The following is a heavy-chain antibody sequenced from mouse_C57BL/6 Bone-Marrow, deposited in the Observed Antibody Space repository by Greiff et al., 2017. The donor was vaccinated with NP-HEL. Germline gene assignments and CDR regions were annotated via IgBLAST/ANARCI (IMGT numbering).Heavy chain of an antibody. J-gene: IGHJ4*01. CDR2: INPNNGGT. CDR1: GYTFTDYN. V-gene: IGHV1-18*01. Sequence: EVQRVESGPELVKPGASVKIPCKASGYTFTDYNMDWVKQSHGKSLEWIGDINPNNGGTIYNQKFKGKATLTVDKSSSTAYMELRSLTSEDTAVYYCARCSSPYYAMDYWGQGTSVTVSS. CDR3: ARCSSPYYAMDY. D-gene: IGHD1-1*01.